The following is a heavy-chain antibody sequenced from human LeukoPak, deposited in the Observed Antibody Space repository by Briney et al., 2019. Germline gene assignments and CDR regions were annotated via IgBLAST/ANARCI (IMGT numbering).Heavy chain of an antibody. CDR2: ITPMFGTS. D-gene: IGHD1-14*01. Sequence: SVKVSCTASGGTFSRHTISWVRQSPGQGLEWMGGITPMFGTSNYAQKFRGRVTITADESTSTAYVELSSLRSEDTAVYYCARDSSEFRSLLFHWGQGTLVTVSS. J-gene: IGHJ1*01. CDR1: GGTFSRHT. V-gene: IGHV1-69*13. CDR3: ARDSSEFRSLLFH.